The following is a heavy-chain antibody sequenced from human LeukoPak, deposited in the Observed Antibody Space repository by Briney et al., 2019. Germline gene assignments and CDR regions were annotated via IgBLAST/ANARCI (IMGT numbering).Heavy chain of an antibody. D-gene: IGHD3-22*01. CDR2: INAGNGNT. CDR1: GYTFTSYA. Sequence: EASVKVSCKASGYTFTSYAMHWVRQAAGQRLEWMGWINAGNGNTKYSQKFQGRVTITRDTSASTAYMELSSLRSEDTAVYYCARAERYYYDSSGHDYWGQGTLVTVSS. CDR3: ARAERYYYDSSGHDY. V-gene: IGHV1-3*01. J-gene: IGHJ4*02.